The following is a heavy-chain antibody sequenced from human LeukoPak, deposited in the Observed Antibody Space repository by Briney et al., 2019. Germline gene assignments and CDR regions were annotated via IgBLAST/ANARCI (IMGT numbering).Heavy chain of an antibody. D-gene: IGHD3-22*01. J-gene: IGHJ4*02. Sequence: SETLSLTCTVSGGSISSYYWSWIRQPPGKGLEWIGYIYYSGSTNYNPSLKSRVTISVDTSKNQFSLKLSSVTAADTAVYYCARCYYDSSGYYAPDYWGQGTLVTVSS. V-gene: IGHV4-59*01. CDR1: GGSISSYY. CDR3: ARCYYDSSGYYAPDY. CDR2: IYYSGST.